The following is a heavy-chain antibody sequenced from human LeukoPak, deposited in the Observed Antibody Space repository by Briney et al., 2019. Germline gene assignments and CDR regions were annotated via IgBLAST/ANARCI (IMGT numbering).Heavy chain of an antibody. J-gene: IGHJ6*02. CDR1: GFTVSSNY. D-gene: IGHD2/OR15-2a*01. CDR2: IYSGGST. V-gene: IGHV3-53*01. Sequence: GGSLRLSCAASGFTVSSNYMSWVRQAPGKGLEWVSVIYSGGSTYYADSVKGRFTISRDNSKNTLYLQMNSLRAEDTAVYYCARVYYYYYGMGVWGQGTTVTVSS. CDR3: ARVYYYYYGMGV.